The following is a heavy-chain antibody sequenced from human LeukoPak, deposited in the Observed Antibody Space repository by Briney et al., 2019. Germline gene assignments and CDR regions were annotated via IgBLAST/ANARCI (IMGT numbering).Heavy chain of an antibody. CDR1: GYTFTGYY. J-gene: IGHJ5*02. Sequence: ASVKVSCKASGYTFTGYYMHWVRQAPGQGLEWMGWINPNSGGTNYAQKSQGRVTLTRDTSISTAYMELSRLRSDDTAVYYCARESTGTTEDNWFDPWGQGTLVTVSS. CDR3: ARESTGTTEDNWFDP. V-gene: IGHV1-2*02. CDR2: INPNSGGT. D-gene: IGHD4-17*01.